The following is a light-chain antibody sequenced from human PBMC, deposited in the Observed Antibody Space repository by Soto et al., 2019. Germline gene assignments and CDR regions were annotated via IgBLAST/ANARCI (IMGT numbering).Light chain of an antibody. CDR2: GAS. Sequence: IVITQSPATLCVSPGARATLSCRASQSVSSNLAWYQQKPVQAPRLLIYGASSRATGIPDSLSGSGSGTDFTLTISRLESEDFAVYYCQRYGSSPKWTFGKGAKVDNK. CDR1: QSVSSN. CDR3: QRYGSSPKWT. V-gene: IGKV3-20*01. J-gene: IGKJ1*01.